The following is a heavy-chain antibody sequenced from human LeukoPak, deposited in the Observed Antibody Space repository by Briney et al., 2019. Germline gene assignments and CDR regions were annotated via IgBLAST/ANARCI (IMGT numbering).Heavy chain of an antibody. V-gene: IGHV3-21*01. D-gene: IGHD2-15*01. CDR1: GFTFSSYS. J-gene: IGHJ5*02. CDR3: ARDAPKGYCSGGSCYSWFDP. CDR2: ISSSSSYI. Sequence: GGSLRLSCAASGFTFSSYSMNWVRQAPGKGSEWVSSISSSSSYIYYADSVKGRFTISRDNAKNSLYLQMNSLRAEDTAVYYCARDAPKGYCSGGSCYSWFDPWGQGTLVTVSS.